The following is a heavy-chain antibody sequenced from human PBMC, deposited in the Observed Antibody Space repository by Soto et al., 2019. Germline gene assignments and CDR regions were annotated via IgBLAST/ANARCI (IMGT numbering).Heavy chain of an antibody. D-gene: IGHD6-13*01. CDR3: QAAGHDFDY. CDR1: GGSFSGYY. CDR2: INHSGST. J-gene: IGHJ4*02. Sequence: SETLSLTCAVYGGSFSGYYWSWIRQPPGKGLGWIGEINHSGSTNYNPSLKSRVTISVDTSKNQFSLKLSSVTAADTAVYYCQAAGHDFDYWGQGTLVTVSS. V-gene: IGHV4-34*01.